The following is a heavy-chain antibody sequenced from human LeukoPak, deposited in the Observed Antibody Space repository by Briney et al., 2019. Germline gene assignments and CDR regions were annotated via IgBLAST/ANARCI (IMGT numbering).Heavy chain of an antibody. J-gene: IGHJ5*02. Sequence: GGSLRLSCAASGFTFSSYWMHWVRQALGKGLVWVSRINDDGNDAFYADSVEGRFTISRDNAKNTLYLQMNSLRAEDTALYYCARAVGGSLVWFDPWGQGTLVTVSS. V-gene: IGHV3-74*01. CDR3: ARAVGGSLVWFDP. D-gene: IGHD1-26*01. CDR1: GFTFSSYW. CDR2: INDDGNDA.